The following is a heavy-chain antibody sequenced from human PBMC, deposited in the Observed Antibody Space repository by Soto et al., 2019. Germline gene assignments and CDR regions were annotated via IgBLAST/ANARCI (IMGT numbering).Heavy chain of an antibody. V-gene: IGHV3-30-3*01. CDR2: MSFDGNSK. CDR3: TRGRSMIANDDFEY. J-gene: IGHJ4*02. CDR1: GFAVSSYS. D-gene: IGHD2-21*01. Sequence: GGSLRLSCAASGFAVSSYSMHWARQAPGKGLEWVAAMSFDGNSKYFADSVKGRFKISRDTSKNTWSLEMESLGVEDSALYHCTRGRSMIANDDFEYWGQGTQVTVSS.